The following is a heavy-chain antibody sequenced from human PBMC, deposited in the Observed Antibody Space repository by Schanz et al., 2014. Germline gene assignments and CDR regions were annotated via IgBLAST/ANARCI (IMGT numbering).Heavy chain of an antibody. Sequence: EVQLVESGGGLVRPGGSLRLSCTTSGLIFSTYTLNWVRQAPGKGLEWISYISFSGNTIYYADSVKGRFTISIDNGETSVYLQINSLRVEDTAVYYCARFLARYQYYGVDVWGQGTTVIVSS. V-gene: IGHV3-48*04. CDR1: GLIFSTYT. J-gene: IGHJ6*02. CDR2: ISFSGNTI. CDR3: ARFLARYQYYGVDV. D-gene: IGHD3-3*01.